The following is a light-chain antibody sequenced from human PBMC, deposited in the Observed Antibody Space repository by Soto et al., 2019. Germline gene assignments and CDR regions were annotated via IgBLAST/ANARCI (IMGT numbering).Light chain of an antibody. J-gene: IGLJ2*01. CDR3: QSYDSSLSGSYVV. CDR1: SSNIGAGYD. Sequence: QSVLTQPPSVSGAPGQRVTISCTGSSSNIGAGYDVHWYQQLPGTAPNLLIYGNSNRPSGVPDRFSGSKSGTSASLAITGLQAEDEADYYCQSYDSSLSGSYVVFGGGTKVTVL. CDR2: GNS. V-gene: IGLV1-40*01.